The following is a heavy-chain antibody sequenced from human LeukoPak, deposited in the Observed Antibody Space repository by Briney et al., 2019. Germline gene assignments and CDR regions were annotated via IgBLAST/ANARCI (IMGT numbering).Heavy chain of an antibody. J-gene: IGHJ4*02. CDR1: GFTFSSYG. V-gene: IGHV3-30*18. CDR3: AKDRGY. CDR2: ISYDGSNK. Sequence: RRSLRLSCAASGFTFSSYGMHWVRQAPGKGLEWVAVISYDGSNKYYADSVKGRFTISRDNSKNTLYLQMNSLTAEDTAVYYCAKDRGYWGQGTLVTVSS. D-gene: IGHD3-10*01.